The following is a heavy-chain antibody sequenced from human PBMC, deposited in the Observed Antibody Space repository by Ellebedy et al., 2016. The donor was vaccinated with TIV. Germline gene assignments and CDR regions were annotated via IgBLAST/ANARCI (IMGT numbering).Heavy chain of an antibody. CDR1: GGSISSSTYY. D-gene: IGHD3-9*01. Sequence: MPGGSLRLSCTVSGGSISSSTYYWGWIRQPPGKGLEWIGNIYYSGSTYYNPSLKSRVTISVDTSKNQFSLKLSSVTAADTAVYYCARLPYYDILTGYSPYYYGMDVWGQGTTVTVSS. CDR2: IYYSGST. CDR3: ARLPYYDILTGYSPYYYGMDV. V-gene: IGHV4-39*01. J-gene: IGHJ6*02.